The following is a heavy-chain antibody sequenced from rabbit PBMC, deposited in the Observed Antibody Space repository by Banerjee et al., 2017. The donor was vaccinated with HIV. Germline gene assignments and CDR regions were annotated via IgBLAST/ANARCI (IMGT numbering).Heavy chain of an antibody. CDR3: ARDSYGTGGLLHL. Sequence: QQLVESGGGLVQPGGSLKLSCKASGFDFSNYYVSWVRQAPGKGLEWIGVIDPVSGTTYYASWVNGRFTISSHNAQNTLYLQLNSLTAADTATYFCARDSYGTGGLLHLWGPGTLV. D-gene: IGHD7-1*01. V-gene: IGHV1S7*01. J-gene: IGHJ6*01. CDR1: GFDFSNYY. CDR2: IDPVSGTT.